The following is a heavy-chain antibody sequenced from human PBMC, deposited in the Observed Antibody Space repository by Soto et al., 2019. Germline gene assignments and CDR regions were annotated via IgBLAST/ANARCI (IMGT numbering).Heavy chain of an antibody. J-gene: IGHJ4*02. CDR2: ISSSGSTI. V-gene: IGHV3-11*01. CDR3: ARMPVTTSFTYYYDSSGYSTGYYFDY. CDR1: GFTFSDYY. Sequence: QVQLVESGGGLVKPGGSLRLSCAASGFTFSDYYMSWIRQAPGKGLEWVSYISSSGSTIYYADSVKGRFTISRDNAKNSVYLQMNSLRAEDTAVYYCARMPVTTSFTYYYDSSGYSTGYYFDYWGQGTLVTVSS. D-gene: IGHD3-22*01.